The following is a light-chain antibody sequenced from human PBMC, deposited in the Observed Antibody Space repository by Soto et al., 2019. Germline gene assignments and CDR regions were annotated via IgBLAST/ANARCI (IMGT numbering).Light chain of an antibody. Sequence: QSVLTQPASVSGSPGQSITISCTGTSSGVGGYNYVSWYQQLPGKAPRLMIYEVSNRPSGVSNRFSGSKSGNTASLTISGLQAEDEADYYCSSYRSSSTLYVFGTGTKVTVL. J-gene: IGLJ1*01. V-gene: IGLV2-14*01. CDR1: SSGVGGYNY. CDR2: EVS. CDR3: SSYRSSSTLYV.